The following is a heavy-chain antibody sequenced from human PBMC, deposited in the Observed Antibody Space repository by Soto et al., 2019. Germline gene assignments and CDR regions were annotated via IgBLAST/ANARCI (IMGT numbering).Heavy chain of an antibody. D-gene: IGHD6-19*01. CDR2: ISPHNDRT. Sequence: QVQLVQSGADVKKPGASVKVSCKASGYNFTSYGISWVRQAPGQGLEWMGWISPHNDRTKYARRSHDRVTMTTETPTSTVYMELGSLRSDDTAVYYCARDLYYSSGRYFDHDAFDIWGQGTVVTVSS. V-gene: IGHV1-18*01. J-gene: IGHJ3*02. CDR1: GYNFTSYG. CDR3: ARDLYYSSGRYFDHDAFDI.